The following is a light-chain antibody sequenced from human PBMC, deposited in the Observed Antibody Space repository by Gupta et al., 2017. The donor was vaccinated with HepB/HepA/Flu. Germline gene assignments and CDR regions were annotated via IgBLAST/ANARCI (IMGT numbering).Light chain of an antibody. CDR3: QQYDNGRPFT. V-gene: IGKV3-15*01. Sequence: EIVITQTPATLPVSRGDRAALPCRSSQSVTSNLAWYQHKPGQAPRLLIHGASTRATGIPARFSGSGSGTDFTLNIDSLQAEDVAVYYCQQYDNGRPFTFGQGTQLDIK. J-gene: IGKJ5*01. CDR1: QSVTSN. CDR2: GAS.